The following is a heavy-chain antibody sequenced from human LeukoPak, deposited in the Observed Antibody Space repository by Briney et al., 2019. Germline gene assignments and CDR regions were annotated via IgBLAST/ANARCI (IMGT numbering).Heavy chain of an antibody. J-gene: IGHJ4*02. Sequence: SETLSLTCAVYGGSFSGYYWSWIRQPPGKGLEWIGEINHSGSTNYNPSLKSRVTISVDTSKNQFSLKLSSVTAADTAVYYCARGTMVRGIIGPPDYWGQGTLVTVSS. CDR3: ARGTMVRGIIGPPDY. CDR2: INHSGST. V-gene: IGHV4-34*01. CDR1: GGSFSGYY. D-gene: IGHD3-10*01.